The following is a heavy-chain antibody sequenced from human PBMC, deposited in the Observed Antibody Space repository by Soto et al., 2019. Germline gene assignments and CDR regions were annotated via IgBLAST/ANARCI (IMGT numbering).Heavy chain of an antibody. Sequence: ASVKVSCIAYGRTFTSYYMYRVRQAPGQGHEWMGWINPNSGGTNYAQKFQGWVTMTRDTSISTAYMELSRLRSDDTAVYYCARVEYYGSGSPEPNSYYFDYWGQGTLVTVSS. CDR3: ARVEYYGSGSPEPNSYYFDY. J-gene: IGHJ4*02. CDR1: GRTFTSYY. V-gene: IGHV1-2*04. D-gene: IGHD3-10*01. CDR2: INPNSGGT.